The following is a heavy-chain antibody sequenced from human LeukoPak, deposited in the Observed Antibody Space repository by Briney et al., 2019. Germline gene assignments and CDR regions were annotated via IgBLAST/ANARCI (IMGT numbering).Heavy chain of an antibody. D-gene: IGHD5-12*01. CDR1: GYSISSGYY. CDR2: IYQSGST. Sequence: SETLSLTCAVCGYSISSGYYWGWIRQPPGKGLEWIGSIYQSGSTYYNPSLKSRVTISVDTSKNQFSLKLRSVTAADTAVYYCARRGPYSGYDFSWFDPWGQGTLVTVSS. V-gene: IGHV4-38-2*01. CDR3: ARRGPYSGYDFSWFDP. J-gene: IGHJ5*02.